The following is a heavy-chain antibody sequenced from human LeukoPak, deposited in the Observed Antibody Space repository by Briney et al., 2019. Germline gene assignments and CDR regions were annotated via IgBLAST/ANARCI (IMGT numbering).Heavy chain of an antibody. J-gene: IGHJ5*02. V-gene: IGHV4-30-2*01. Sequence: SQTLSLTCAVSGGSISSGGYSWIWIRQPPGKGLEWIGYIYHSGSTYYNLSLKSRVTISVDRSKNQFSLKLSSVTAADTAVYYCARGFPAHPRIEGWFDPWGQGTLVTVSS. CDR2: IYHSGST. CDR1: GGSISSGGYS. CDR3: ARGFPAHPRIEGWFDP.